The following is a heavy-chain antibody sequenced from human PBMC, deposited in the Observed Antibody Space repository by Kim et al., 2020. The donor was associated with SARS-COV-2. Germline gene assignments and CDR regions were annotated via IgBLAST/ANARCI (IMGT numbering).Heavy chain of an antibody. CDR3: ARDRLAAVPAPLDY. CDR2: ISYDGSNK. V-gene: IGHV3-33*05. D-gene: IGHD6-13*01. CDR1: GFTFSSYG. Sequence: GGSLRLSCAASGFTFSSYGMHWVRQAPGKGLEWVAVISYDGSNKYYADSVKGRFTISRDNSKNTLYLQMNSLRAEDTAVYYCARDRLAAVPAPLDYWGQGTLVTVSS. J-gene: IGHJ4*02.